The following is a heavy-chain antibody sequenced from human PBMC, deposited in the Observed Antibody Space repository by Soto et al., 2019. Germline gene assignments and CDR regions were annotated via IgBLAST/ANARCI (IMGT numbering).Heavy chain of an antibody. V-gene: IGHV4-30-4*01. CDR1: SGSISSSDYY. J-gene: IGHJ6*02. CDR3: ARFSTLGKDYGVDG. CDR2: IKNSGRT. Sequence: PSETLSLTCSVSSGSISSSDYYWSLIRQPPGKGQEWIGYIKNSGRTYYKQYLKNRISMSIDTSKSQFSLWLTSVTVADTAVYFCARFSTLGKDYGVDGWGQGTTVT. D-gene: IGHD3-3*02.